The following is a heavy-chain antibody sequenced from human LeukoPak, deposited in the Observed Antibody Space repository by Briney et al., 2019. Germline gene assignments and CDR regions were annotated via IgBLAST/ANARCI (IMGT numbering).Heavy chain of an antibody. CDR2: IKQDGSEK. CDR3: ARRFSGWYGDYFDY. D-gene: IGHD6-19*01. CDR1: GFIVSNNY. J-gene: IGHJ4*02. Sequence: PGGSLRLSCAASGFIVSNNYMSWVRQAPGKGLEWVDNIKQDGSEKYYVDSVKGRFTISRDNAKNSLYLQMNSLRAEDTAVYYCARRFSGWYGDYFDYWGQGTLVTVSS. V-gene: IGHV3-7*01.